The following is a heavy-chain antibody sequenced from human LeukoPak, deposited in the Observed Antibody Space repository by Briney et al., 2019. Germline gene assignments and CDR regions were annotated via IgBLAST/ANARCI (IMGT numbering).Heavy chain of an antibody. V-gene: IGHV4-61*09. CDR3: ARLPTGSVHYFDS. D-gene: IGHD1-1*01. J-gene: IGHJ4*02. CDR2: KHSSGNT. CDR1: VGTNTSDHYY. Sequence: PSETLSLTFTFSVGTNTSDHYYERCPRHPTGKALAWLGHKHSSGNTNYNPSLKSRVTISVDTSKNQLSLHLTSVTAADTAIYYCARLPTGSVHYFDSWGQGTLVTASS.